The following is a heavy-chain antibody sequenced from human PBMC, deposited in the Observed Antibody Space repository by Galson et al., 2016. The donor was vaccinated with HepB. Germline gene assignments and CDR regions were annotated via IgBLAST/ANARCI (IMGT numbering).Heavy chain of an antibody. CDR3: ARGTPDYRPYYFDY. D-gene: IGHD4-11*01. V-gene: IGHV3-49*03. CDR1: GFTFGGYA. Sequence: SLRLSCATSGFTFGGYAVSWFRQAPGKGLEWVGFIRSKTYGGTTEYAASVKARFTISRDDSKSFAYLQMSSLNTGDTAVYYCARGTPDYRPYYFDYWGQGTLVTVSS. CDR2: IRSKTYGGTT. J-gene: IGHJ4*02.